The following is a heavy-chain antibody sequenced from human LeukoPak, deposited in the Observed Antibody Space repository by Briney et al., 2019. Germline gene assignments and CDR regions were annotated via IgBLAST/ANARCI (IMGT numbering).Heavy chain of an antibody. CDR2: ISYSGNT. V-gene: IGHV4-31*03. CDR3: ARSFGESYFDY. D-gene: IGHD3-10*01. J-gene: IGHJ4*02. Sequence: PSQTQSLTCTVSGGSITSGGYFWSWIRQHPGKGLEWIGYISYSGNTYYNPSLKSRLTISVDTSKNQFSLKLSSVTAADTAVYYCARSFGESYFDYWGQGILVTVSS. CDR1: GGSITSGGYF.